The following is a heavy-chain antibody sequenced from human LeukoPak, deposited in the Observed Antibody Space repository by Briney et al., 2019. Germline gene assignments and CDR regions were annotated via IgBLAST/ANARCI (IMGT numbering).Heavy chain of an antibody. CDR2: IWYDGSNK. CDR3: AREQEEGELLYYFDY. D-gene: IGHD1-26*01. Sequence: PGGSLRLSCAASGFTFSSYGMHWVRQGPGEGLGWVAVIWYDGSNKYYVDSVKGRFTISRDTSNNTLYLQMYSLRAEDTAVYYGAREQEEGELLYYFDYCGHGTLGTVSS. CDR1: GFTFSSYG. J-gene: IGHJ4*01. V-gene: IGHV3-33*01.